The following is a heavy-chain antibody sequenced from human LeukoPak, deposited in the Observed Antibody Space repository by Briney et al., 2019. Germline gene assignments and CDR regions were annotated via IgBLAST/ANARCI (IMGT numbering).Heavy chain of an antibody. CDR3: ARDRVPYYGSGSSDAFDI. CDR2: ISWNSGSI. Sequence: GGSLRLSCAASGFTFNDYAMHWVRQAPGKGLEWVSGISWNSGSIGYADSVKGRFTISRDNARNSLYLQMNSLRTEDTALYYCARDRVPYYGSGSSDAFDIWGQGTMVTVSS. CDR1: GFTFNDYA. J-gene: IGHJ3*02. V-gene: IGHV3-9*01. D-gene: IGHD3-10*01.